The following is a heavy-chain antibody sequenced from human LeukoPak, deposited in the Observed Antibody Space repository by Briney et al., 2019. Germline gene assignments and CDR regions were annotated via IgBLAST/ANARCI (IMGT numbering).Heavy chain of an antibody. V-gene: IGHV4-59*07. Sequence: SDTLSLTCSVSGGPITVYHWICIRQPPGKGLEFIGYIHYTGSTNYNSSLTSRISISTDTSKNQFSMKMTSVTAADTAVYYCARFHPNWGLDYWGQGILVTVSS. J-gene: IGHJ4*02. D-gene: IGHD7-27*01. CDR3: ARFHPNWGLDY. CDR1: GGPITVYH. CDR2: IHYTGST.